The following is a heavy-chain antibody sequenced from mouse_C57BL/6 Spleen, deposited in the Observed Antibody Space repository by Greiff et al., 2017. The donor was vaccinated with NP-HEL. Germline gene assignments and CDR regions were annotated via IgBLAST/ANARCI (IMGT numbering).Heavy chain of an antibody. CDR2: ISDGGSYT. J-gene: IGHJ3*01. D-gene: IGHD2-14*01. CDR1: GFTFSSYA. Sequence: EVKLMESGGGLVKPGGSLKLSCAASGFTFSSYAMSWVRQTPEKRLEWVATISDGGSYTYYPDNVKGRFTISRDNAKNNLYLQMSHLKSEDTAMYYCARDHRTGFAYWGQGTLVTVSA. V-gene: IGHV5-4*01. CDR3: ARDHRTGFAY.